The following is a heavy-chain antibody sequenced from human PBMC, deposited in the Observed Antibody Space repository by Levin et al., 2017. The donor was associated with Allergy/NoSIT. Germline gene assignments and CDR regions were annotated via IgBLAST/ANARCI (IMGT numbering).Heavy chain of an antibody. CDR1: GFTFSSYS. Sequence: MTGGSLRLSCAASGFTFSSYSMNWVRQAPGKGLEWVSSISSSSSYIYYADSVKGRFTISRDNAKNSLYLQMNSLRAEDTAVYYCARDPLYCSGGSCYRSLGWFDPWGQGTLVTVSS. D-gene: IGHD2-15*01. V-gene: IGHV3-21*01. J-gene: IGHJ5*02. CDR3: ARDPLYCSGGSCYRSLGWFDP. CDR2: ISSSSSYI.